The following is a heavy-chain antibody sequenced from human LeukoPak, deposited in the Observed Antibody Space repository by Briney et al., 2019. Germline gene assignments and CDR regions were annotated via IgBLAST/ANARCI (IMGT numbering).Heavy chain of an antibody. CDR3: ARGGGLDV. CDR1: GFTFSGYA. D-gene: IGHD3-16*01. J-gene: IGHJ6*02. CDR2: INHNGNVN. V-gene: IGHV3-7*03. Sequence: GRSLRLSCAASGFTFSGYAMHWARQAPGKGLEWVASINHNGNVNYYVDSVKGRFTISRDNAKNSLYLQMSNLRAEDTAVYFCARGGGLDVWGQGATVTVSS.